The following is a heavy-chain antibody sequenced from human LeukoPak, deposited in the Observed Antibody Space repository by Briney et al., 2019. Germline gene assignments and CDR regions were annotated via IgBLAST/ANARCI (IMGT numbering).Heavy chain of an antibody. CDR3: ARHISSGGTYAHFDY. Sequence: NTSETLSLTCTVSGGSISNSDYYWGWIRQPPGKGLEWIGYIHYNGITNYNPSLKSRVTMSLDTSKNQVSLKLNSVTAADTAVYYCARHISSGGTYAHFDYWGQGTLVTVSS. CDR2: IHYNGIT. J-gene: IGHJ4*02. V-gene: IGHV4-61*05. CDR1: GGSISNSDYY. D-gene: IGHD1-26*01.